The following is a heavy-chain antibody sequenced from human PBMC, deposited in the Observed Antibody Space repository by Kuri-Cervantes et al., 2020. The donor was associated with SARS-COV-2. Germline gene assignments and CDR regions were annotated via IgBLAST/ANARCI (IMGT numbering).Heavy chain of an antibody. CDR2: IKQDGSEK. CDR3: VRDGDHWNFDY. V-gene: IGHV3-7*01. Sequence: GESLKISCAASGFTFSSYWMSWVRQAPGKGLEWVANIKQDGSEKYYVDSVKGRFTTSRDNAKNMLFLQMNSLRAEDTAVYYCVRDGDHWNFDYWGQGTLVTVSS. CDR1: GFTFSSYW. D-gene: IGHD1-1*01. J-gene: IGHJ4*02.